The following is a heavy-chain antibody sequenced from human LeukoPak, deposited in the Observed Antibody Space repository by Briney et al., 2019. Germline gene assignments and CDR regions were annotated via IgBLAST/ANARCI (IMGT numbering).Heavy chain of an antibody. J-gene: IGHJ4*02. CDR1: GFTFSNAW. CDR3: ARDLGDSGRDY. CDR2: ISSSSSYI. Sequence: GGSLRLSCAASGFTFSNAWMSWVRQAPGKGLEWVSSISSSSSYIYYADSVKGRFTISRDNAKNSLYLQMNSLRAEDTAVYYCARDLGDSGRDYWGQGTLVTVSS. D-gene: IGHD1-26*01. V-gene: IGHV3-21*01.